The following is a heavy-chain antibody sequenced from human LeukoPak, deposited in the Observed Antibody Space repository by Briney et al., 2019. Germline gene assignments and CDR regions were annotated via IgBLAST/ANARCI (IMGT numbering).Heavy chain of an antibody. CDR3: ARDPLGYCSSTSCYLAWFDP. CDR1: GGSFSGYY. J-gene: IGHJ5*02. V-gene: IGHV4-34*01. D-gene: IGHD2-2*01. Sequence: SETLSLTCAVYGGSFSGYYWSWVRQPPGKGLEWIGEINHSGSTNYNPSLKSRVTISVDTSKNQFSLKLSSVTAADTAVYYCARDPLGYCSSTSCYLAWFDPWGQGTLVTVSS. CDR2: INHSGST.